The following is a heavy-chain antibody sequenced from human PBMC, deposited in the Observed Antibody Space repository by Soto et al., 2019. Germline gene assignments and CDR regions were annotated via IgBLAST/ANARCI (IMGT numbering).Heavy chain of an antibody. J-gene: IGHJ4*02. CDR2: IYYSGST. V-gene: IGHV4-59*01. Sequence: PSETLSLTCTVSGGSISSYYWSWIRQPPGKGLEWIGYIYYSGSTNYNPSFKSRVTTSIDTSKNQFSLKLRSLTAADTAVYYCARGSITMVRGVIRRLGFFDYWGQGTLVNVS. CDR1: GGSISSYY. D-gene: IGHD3-10*01. CDR3: ARGSITMVRGVIRRLGFFDY.